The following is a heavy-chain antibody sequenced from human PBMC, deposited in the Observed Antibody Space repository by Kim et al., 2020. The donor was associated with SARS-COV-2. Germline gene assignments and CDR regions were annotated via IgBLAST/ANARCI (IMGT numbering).Heavy chain of an antibody. J-gene: IGHJ3*02. V-gene: IGHV4-31*03. Sequence: SETLSLTCTVSGGSISRGGYYWSWIRQHPGKGLEWIGYIYYSGSTYYNPSLKSRVTISVDTSKNQFSLKLSSVTAADTAVYYCARARITMIVVDAFDIWGQGRMLPFSP. CDR3: ARARITMIVVDAFDI. D-gene: IGHD3-22*01. CDR2: IYYSGST. CDR1: GGSISRGGYY.